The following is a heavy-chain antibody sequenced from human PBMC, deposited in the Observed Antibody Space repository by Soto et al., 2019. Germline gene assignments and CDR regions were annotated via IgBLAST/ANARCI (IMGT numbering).Heavy chain of an antibody. CDR1: GFTFSSYA. Sequence: GGSLRLSCAASGFTFSSYAVHWVRQAPGKGLEWVAVISYDGSNKYYADSVKGRFTISRDNSKNTLYLQMNSLRAEDTAVYYCARDRFVAAAVYYYYNGMDVWGQGTTVTVSS. V-gene: IGHV3-30-3*01. J-gene: IGHJ6*02. CDR3: ARDRFVAAAVYYYYNGMDV. D-gene: IGHD6-13*01. CDR2: ISYDGSNK.